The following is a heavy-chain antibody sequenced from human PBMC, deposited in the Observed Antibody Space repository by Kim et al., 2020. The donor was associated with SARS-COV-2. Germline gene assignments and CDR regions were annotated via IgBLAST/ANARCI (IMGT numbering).Heavy chain of an antibody. Sequence: SETLSLTCTVSGGSISSHYWSWIREPPGKGLELIWYIYYTCSPYYNPSLGSRVTMSVDMSKNQFSLRLTSVTAADTAVYLCGRLGAMSSVPTYHAVDVWGQGTMVTVSA. CDR3: GRLGAMSSVPTYHAVDV. CDR1: GGSISSHY. CDR2: IYYTCSP. J-gene: IGHJ3*01. D-gene: IGHD3-10*01. V-gene: IGHV4-59*08.